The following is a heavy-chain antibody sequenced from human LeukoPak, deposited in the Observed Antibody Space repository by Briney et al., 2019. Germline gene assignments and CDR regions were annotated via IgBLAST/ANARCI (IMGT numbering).Heavy chain of an antibody. D-gene: IGHD6-6*01. CDR2: ISSSGSTI. J-gene: IGHJ4*02. Sequence: GGSLRLSCAASGFTFSSYEKNWVRQAPGKGLEWVSYISSSGSTIYYADSVKGRFTISRDNAKNSLYLQMNSLRAEDTAVYYCARDLASMTYFDYWGQGTLVTVSS. CDR1: GFTFSSYE. CDR3: ARDLASMTYFDY. V-gene: IGHV3-48*03.